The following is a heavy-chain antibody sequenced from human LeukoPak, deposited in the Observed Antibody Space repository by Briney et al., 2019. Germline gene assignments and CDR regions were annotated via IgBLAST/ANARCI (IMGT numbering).Heavy chain of an antibody. CDR1: GFTFSNYW. CDR2: IKQDGSEK. Sequence: PGGSLRLSCAASGFTFSNYWMSWVRQAPGKGLEWVANIKQDGSEKYYVDSVKGRFTISRDNSKNTLYLQMNSLRAEDTAVYYCAKNPAPLYGSGRNFDYWGQGTLVTVSS. J-gene: IGHJ4*02. V-gene: IGHV3-7*03. D-gene: IGHD3-10*01. CDR3: AKNPAPLYGSGRNFDY.